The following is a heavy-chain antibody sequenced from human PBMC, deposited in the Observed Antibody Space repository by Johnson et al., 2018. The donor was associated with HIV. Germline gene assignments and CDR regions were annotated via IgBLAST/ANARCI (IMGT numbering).Heavy chain of an antibody. CDR1: GFTFSTYA. CDR2: ISYDGNNT. D-gene: IGHD2-21*01. J-gene: IGHJ3*02. V-gene: IGHV3-30-3*01. CDR3: EDPMGGDDAFDI. Sequence: QVQLVESGGGVVQPGRSLRLSCAASGFTFSTYAMHWVRQAPGKGLEWVAVISYDGNNTYYADSVKGRFTISRDNSKNTLYLQMNSLRAEDTALYYCEDPMGGDDAFDIWGLGTVVTVSS.